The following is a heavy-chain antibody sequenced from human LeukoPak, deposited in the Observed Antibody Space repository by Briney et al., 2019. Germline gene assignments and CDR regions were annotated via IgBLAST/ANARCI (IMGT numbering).Heavy chain of an antibody. CDR2: IYTSGST. V-gene: IGHV4-4*07. CDR1: RGSISSYY. D-gene: IGHD5-18*01. J-gene: IGHJ4*02. CDR3: TRSGYNYDFDY. Sequence: PSETLSLTCTVSRGSISSYYWSWIRQPAGKELEWIGRIYTSGSTIYNPSLKSRVTMSVDTSKNQFSLKLSSVTAADTAVYYCTRSGYNYDFDYWSQGTLVTVSS.